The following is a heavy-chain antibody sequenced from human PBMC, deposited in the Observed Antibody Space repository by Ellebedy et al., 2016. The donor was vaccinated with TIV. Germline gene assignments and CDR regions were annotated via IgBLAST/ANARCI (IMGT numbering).Heavy chain of an antibody. CDR2: INTGNDNT. CDR3: ATREWQDPMDV. V-gene: IGHV1-3*04. D-gene: IGHD3-3*01. CDR1: GYTLSNYG. J-gene: IGHJ6*02. Sequence: ASVKVSCXASGYTLSNYGISWVRQAPGQSLEWMGWINTGNDNTKYSQKLQGRVTITRDTSATTADMELSGLMSEDTAVYYCATREWQDPMDVWGQGTTVTVSS.